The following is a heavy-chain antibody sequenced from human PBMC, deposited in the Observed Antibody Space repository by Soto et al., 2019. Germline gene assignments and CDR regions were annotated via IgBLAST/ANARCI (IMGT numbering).Heavy chain of an antibody. Sequence: SLTMSHTYTVSDVYISNGGYHLSWISPHPGKGLEWIGYIYYSGSTYYNPSLKSRVTISVDTSKNQFSLKLSSVTAADTAVYYCARVSTMVRGVISYYYYGMDVWGQGTTVTVSS. V-gene: IGHV4-31*03. CDR1: DVYISNGGYH. CDR2: IYYSGST. D-gene: IGHD3-10*01. CDR3: ARVSTMVRGVISYYYYGMDV. J-gene: IGHJ6*02.